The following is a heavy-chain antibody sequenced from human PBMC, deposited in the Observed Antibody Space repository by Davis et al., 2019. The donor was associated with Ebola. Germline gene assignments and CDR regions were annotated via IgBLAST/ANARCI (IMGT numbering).Heavy chain of an antibody. V-gene: IGHV3-73*01. Sequence: GESLKISCAASGFTFSGSAMHWVRQASGKGLEWVGRIRSKANSYATAYAASVKGRFTISRDDSKNTAYLQMNSLRDEDTAVYYCARDRANWNLPFDYWGQGTLVTVSS. D-gene: IGHD1-1*01. J-gene: IGHJ4*02. CDR3: ARDRANWNLPFDY. CDR2: IRSKANSYAT. CDR1: GFTFSGSA.